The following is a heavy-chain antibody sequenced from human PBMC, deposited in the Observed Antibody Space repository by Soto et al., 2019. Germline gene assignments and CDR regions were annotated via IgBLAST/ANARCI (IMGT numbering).Heavy chain of an antibody. CDR2: ITRDGSRK. CDR1: GFSLSDYW. J-gene: IGHJ4*02. Sequence: EVQLVESGGGLVQPGGSLRLSCAASGFSLSDYWMHWVRQAPGEGLVWLSRITRDGSRKNYADSVKGRFTIFRDNAKNTSYLQVNSLRGDDTSVYYCARGANRYNYFDYWGQGTLVTDSS. D-gene: IGHD3-16*02. CDR3: ARGANRYNYFDY. V-gene: IGHV3-74*01.